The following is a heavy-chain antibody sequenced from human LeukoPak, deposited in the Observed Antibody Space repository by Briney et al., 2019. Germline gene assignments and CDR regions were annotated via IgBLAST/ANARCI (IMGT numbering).Heavy chain of an antibody. CDR1: GGTFSSYA. Sequence: HRASVKVSCKASGGTFSSYAISWVRQAPGQGLEWMGGIIPIFGTANYAQKFQGRVTITADKSTSTAYMELSSLRSEDTAVYYCARGRGYSYGPGSRFDYWGQGTLVTVSS. CDR3: ARGRGYSYGPGSRFDY. J-gene: IGHJ4*02. D-gene: IGHD5-18*01. V-gene: IGHV1-69*06. CDR2: IIPIFGTA.